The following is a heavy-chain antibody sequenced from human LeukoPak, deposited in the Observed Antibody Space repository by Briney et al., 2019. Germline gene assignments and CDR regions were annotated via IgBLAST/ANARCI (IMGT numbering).Heavy chain of an antibody. V-gene: IGHV4-34*01. Sequence: SESLSLTCAVYGESFSGYYWSWIRQPPGKGLEWIGEINHSGSTNYKPSVKSRVTISVDTSKNQFSLKLSSVNAADTAVYYCARGTLSVDYGGHLRERKNYYYMDVWGKGTTVTVSS. J-gene: IGHJ6*03. D-gene: IGHD4-23*01. CDR2: INHSGST. CDR1: GESFSGYY. CDR3: ARGTLSVDYGGHLRERKNYYYMDV.